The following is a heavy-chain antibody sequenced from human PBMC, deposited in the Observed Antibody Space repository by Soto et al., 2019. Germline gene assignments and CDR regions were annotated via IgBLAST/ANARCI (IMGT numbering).Heavy chain of an antibody. CDR2: ISSDGSNK. Sequence: GGSLRLSCAASGFTFSNYAMHWVRQAPGKGLEWVAVISSDGSNKYYADSVKGRFTISRDNSKNTLYLQMTSLRAEDTAVYYCARVIAVASLDYWGQGTLVTVSS. CDR3: ARVIAVASLDY. J-gene: IGHJ4*02. V-gene: IGHV3-30-3*01. D-gene: IGHD6-19*01. CDR1: GFTFSNYA.